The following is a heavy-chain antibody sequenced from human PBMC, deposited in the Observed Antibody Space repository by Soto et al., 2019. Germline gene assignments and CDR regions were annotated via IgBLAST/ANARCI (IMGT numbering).Heavy chain of an antibody. CDR1: GFTFSTYA. J-gene: IGHJ4*02. CDR3: AKGSGGNYGGRLDY. D-gene: IGHD3-10*01. Sequence: EVQLLESGGGLAQPGGSLKLSCAASGFTFSTYAMTWVRQVPGKGLEWVSAISNSGDNTYYTASVKGRFAVYRDNSRNLVFLQLNSLRDEDTALYFCAKGSGGNYGGRLDYWGRGTLVTVSS. V-gene: IGHV3-23*01. CDR2: ISNSGDNT.